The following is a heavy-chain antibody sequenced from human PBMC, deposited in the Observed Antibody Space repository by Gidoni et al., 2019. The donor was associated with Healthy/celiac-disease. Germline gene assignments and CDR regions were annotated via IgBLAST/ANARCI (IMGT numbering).Heavy chain of an antibody. J-gene: IGHJ4*02. Sequence: EVQLVESGGGLVKPGGSLRLSCAASGFTFSNAWMSWVRQAPGKGLEWVGRIKSKTDGGTTDYAAPVKGRFTISRDDSKNTLYLQMNSLKTEDTAVYYCTTRGNTGYCGGDCNTLDFDYWGQGTLVTVSS. V-gene: IGHV3-15*01. CDR3: TTRGNTGYCGGDCNTLDFDY. D-gene: IGHD2-21*01. CDR2: IKSKTDGGTT. CDR1: GFTFSNAW.